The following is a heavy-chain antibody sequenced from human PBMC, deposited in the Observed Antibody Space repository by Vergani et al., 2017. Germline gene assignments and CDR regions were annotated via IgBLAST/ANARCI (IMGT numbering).Heavy chain of an antibody. CDR3: AKYLRDSTDGLPDS. Sequence: QVQLVESAGGVVQPGGSLRLSCAASGFTFSNFGMHWTRQAPGKGLEWLASIGKDGINTRYRDAVKGPFTVYRDNSKDILYLQMDSLRSEDTALYYCAKYLRDSTDGLPDSWGPGTLVIVSS. CDR1: GFTFSNFG. CDR2: IGKDGINT. V-gene: IGHV3-30*02. D-gene: IGHD2-21*02. J-gene: IGHJ4*02.